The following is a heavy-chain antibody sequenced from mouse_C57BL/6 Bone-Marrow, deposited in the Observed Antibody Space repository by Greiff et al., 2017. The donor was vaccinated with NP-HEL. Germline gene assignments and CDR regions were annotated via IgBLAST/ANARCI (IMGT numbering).Heavy chain of an antibody. CDR2: IYPRSGNT. J-gene: IGHJ4*01. CDR3: ALFYYYAMDY. Sequence: QVQLQQSGAELARPGASVKLSCKASGYTFTSYGISWVKQRTGQGLEWIGEIYPRSGNTYYNEKFKGKATLTADKSSSTAYMELRSLTSEDSAVYFCALFYYYAMDYWGQGTSVTVSS. CDR1: GYTFTSYG. V-gene: IGHV1-81*01.